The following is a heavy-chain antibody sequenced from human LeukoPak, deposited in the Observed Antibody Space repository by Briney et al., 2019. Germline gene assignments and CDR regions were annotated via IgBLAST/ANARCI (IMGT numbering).Heavy chain of an antibody. J-gene: IGHJ4*02. CDR2: IHNDGST. V-gene: IGHV3-53*01. Sequence: SGGSLRLSCAASGFIVSDTYMTWVRQAPGKGLEWVSVIHNDGSTYYADSVKGRFTVSRDNSKNTLFLRMNSLRVEDTAVYFCASLARDYWGQGTLVSVSS. D-gene: IGHD3-3*02. CDR3: ASLARDY. CDR1: GFIVSDTY.